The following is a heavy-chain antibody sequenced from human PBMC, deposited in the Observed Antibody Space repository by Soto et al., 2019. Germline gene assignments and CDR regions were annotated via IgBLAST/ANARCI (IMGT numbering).Heavy chain of an antibody. J-gene: IGHJ5*02. D-gene: IGHD2-15*01. Sequence: QVQLVQSGAEVKKPGSSVKVSCKASGGTFSSYTISWVRQAPGQGLEWMGRIIPILGIANYAQKFQGRVTITAEKSTGTAYRELSSLGSEDAAVSHGARDSSRIWGFDPWGRGTLVTASS. CDR3: ARDSSRIWGFDP. CDR2: IIPILGIA. V-gene: IGHV1-69*08. CDR1: GGTFSSYT.